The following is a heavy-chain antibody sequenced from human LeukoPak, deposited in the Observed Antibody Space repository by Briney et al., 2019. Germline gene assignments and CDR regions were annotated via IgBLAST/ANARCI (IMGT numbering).Heavy chain of an antibody. CDR3: AHTTLAAADY. CDR2: IYWDDDK. CDR1: GDSISTYYW. J-gene: IGHJ4*02. Sequence: TLSLTCTVSGDSISTYYWSWIRQPPGKALEWLALIYWDDDKRYSPSLKSRLTITKDTSKNQVVLTMINMDPVDTATYYCAHTTLAAADYWGQGTLVTVSS. D-gene: IGHD6-13*01. V-gene: IGHV2-5*08.